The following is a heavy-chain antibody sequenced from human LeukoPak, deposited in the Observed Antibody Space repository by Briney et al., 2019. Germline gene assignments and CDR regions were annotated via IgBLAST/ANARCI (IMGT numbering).Heavy chain of an antibody. CDR2: IYYSGST. CDR3: AGTGNYYYYGMDV. J-gene: IGHJ6*02. Sequence: PSETLSLTCTVSGGSISSSSYYWGWIRQPPGKGLEWIGSIYYSGSTYYHPSLKSRVTISVDTSKNQFSLKLSSVTAADTAVYYCAGTGNYYYYGMDVWGQGTTVTVSS. CDR1: GGSISSSSYY. V-gene: IGHV4-39*01.